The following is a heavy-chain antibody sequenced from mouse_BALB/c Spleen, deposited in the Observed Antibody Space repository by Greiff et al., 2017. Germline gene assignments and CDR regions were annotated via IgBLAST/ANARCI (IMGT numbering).Heavy chain of an antibody. V-gene: IGHV1-87*01. Sequence: VQRVESGAELARPGASVKLSCKASGYTFTSYWMQWVNQRPGQGLEWIGAIYPGDGDTRYTQKFKGKATLTADKSSSTAYMQLSSLASEDSAVYYCARVVGAMDYWGQGTSVTVSS. CDR3: ARVVGAMDY. D-gene: IGHD1-1*01. J-gene: IGHJ4*01. CDR1: GYTFTSYW. CDR2: IYPGDGDT.